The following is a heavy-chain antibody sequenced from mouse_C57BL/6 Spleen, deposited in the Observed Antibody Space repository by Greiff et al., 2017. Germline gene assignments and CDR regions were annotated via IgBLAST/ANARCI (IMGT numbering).Heavy chain of an antibody. J-gene: IGHJ4*01. CDR1: GYTFTDYE. CDR3: TRGGLGLLYAMDY. Sequence: QVQLQQSGAELVRPGASVTLSCKASGYTFTDYEMHWVKQTPVHGLEWIGAIDPETGGTAYNQKFKGKAILTADKSSSTAYMELRSLTSEDSAVYYCTRGGLGLLYAMDYWGQGTSVTVYS. V-gene: IGHV1-15*01. D-gene: IGHD4-1*01. CDR2: IDPETGGT.